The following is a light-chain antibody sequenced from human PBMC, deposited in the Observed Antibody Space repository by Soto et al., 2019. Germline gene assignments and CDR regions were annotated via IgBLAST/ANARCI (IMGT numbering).Light chain of an antibody. CDR3: QHYYNTPLT. CDR1: QSILYTSNNKNY. Sequence: DIVMTQSPDSLAVYLGERATINCKSSQSILYTSNNKNYLAWYQQKPGEPPKLLIYWASTRESGVPDRFSGSGSGTDFTLTISSLQAEDVAFYYCQHYYNTPLTFGGGTKVEIK. CDR2: WAS. V-gene: IGKV4-1*01. J-gene: IGKJ4*01.